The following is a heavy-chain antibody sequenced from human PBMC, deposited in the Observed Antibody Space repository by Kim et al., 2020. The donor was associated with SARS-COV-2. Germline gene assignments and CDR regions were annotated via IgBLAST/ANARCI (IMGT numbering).Heavy chain of an antibody. Sequence: GGSLRLSCAASGFTFSSYAMSWARQAPGKGLEWVSAISGSGGSTYYADSVKGRFTISRDNSKNTLYLQMNSLRAEDTAVYYCAKVGGDSSSWYGEDVWGQGTTVTVSS. CDR3: AKVGGDSSSWYGEDV. J-gene: IGHJ6*02. V-gene: IGHV3-23*01. CDR2: ISGSGGST. CDR1: GFTFSSYA. D-gene: IGHD6-13*01.